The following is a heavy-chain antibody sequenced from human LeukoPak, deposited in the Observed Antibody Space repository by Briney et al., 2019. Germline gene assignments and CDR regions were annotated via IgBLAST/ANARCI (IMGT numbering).Heavy chain of an antibody. CDR3: ASGGIAARWWFDP. CDR1: GGTFSSYA. D-gene: IGHD6-6*01. J-gene: IGHJ5*02. V-gene: IGHV1-69*05. Sequence: ASVKVSCKASGGTFSSYAISWVRQAPGQGLEWMGGIIPIFGTANYAQKFQGRVTITTDESTSTAYMELSSLRSEDTAVYYCASGGIAARWWFDPWGRGTLVTVSS. CDR2: IIPIFGTA.